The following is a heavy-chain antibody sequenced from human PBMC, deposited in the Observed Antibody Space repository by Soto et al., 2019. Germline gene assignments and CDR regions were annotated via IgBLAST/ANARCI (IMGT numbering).Heavy chain of an antibody. CDR1: GGSFSGYY. CDR3: ASGSDDAFDI. V-gene: IGHV4-34*01. Sequence: SETLSLTCAVYGGSFSGYYWSWIRQPPGKGLEWIGEINHSGSTNYNPSLKSRLTISVDTSKNQFSLKLSSVTAADTAVYYCASGSDDAFDIWGQGTMVTVSS. CDR2: INHSGST. J-gene: IGHJ3*02.